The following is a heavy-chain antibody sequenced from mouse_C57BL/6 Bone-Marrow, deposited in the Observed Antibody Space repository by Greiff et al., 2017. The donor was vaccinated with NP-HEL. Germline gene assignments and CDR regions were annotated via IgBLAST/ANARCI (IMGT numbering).Heavy chain of an antibody. J-gene: IGHJ4*01. CDR2: IYWDDDK. CDR3: ARIHYYGSSYDYYAMDY. D-gene: IGHD1-1*01. V-gene: IGHV8-12*01. Sequence: QVTLKESGPGILQSSQTLSLTCSFSGFSLSTSGMGVSWIRQPSGKGLEWLAHIYWDDDKRYNPSLKSRLTISKDTSRNQVFLKITSVDTADTATYYCARIHYYGSSYDYYAMDYWGQGTSVTVSS. CDR1: GFSLSTSGMG.